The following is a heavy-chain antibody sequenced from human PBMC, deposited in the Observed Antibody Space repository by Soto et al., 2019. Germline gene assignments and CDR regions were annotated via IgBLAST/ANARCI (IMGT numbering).Heavy chain of an antibody. CDR2: ISAYNGNT. D-gene: IGHD3-22*01. V-gene: IGHV1-18*01. Sequence: ASVKVSCKASGYTFTSYGISWVRQAPGQGLEWMGWISAYNGNTNYAQKLQGRVTMTTDTSTSTAYMELRSLRSDDTAVYYCARGGVEYYYDSSGYYWDYWGQGTLVTVSS. J-gene: IGHJ4*02. CDR1: GYTFTSYG. CDR3: ARGGVEYYYDSSGYYWDY.